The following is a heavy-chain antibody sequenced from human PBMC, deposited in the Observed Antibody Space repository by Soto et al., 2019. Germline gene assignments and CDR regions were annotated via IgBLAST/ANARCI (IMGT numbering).Heavy chain of an antibody. D-gene: IGHD4-17*01. V-gene: IGHV4-39*01. CDR3: ARRNGLPSDFDP. CDR2: IYYSGST. Sequence: SETLSLTCTVSGGSISSSSYYWGWIRQPPGKGLEWIGSIYYSGSTYYNPSLKSRVTISVDTSKNQFSLKLNSVTAADTAVYYCARRNGLPSDFDPWGQGTLVTVSS. CDR1: GGSISSSSYY. J-gene: IGHJ5*02.